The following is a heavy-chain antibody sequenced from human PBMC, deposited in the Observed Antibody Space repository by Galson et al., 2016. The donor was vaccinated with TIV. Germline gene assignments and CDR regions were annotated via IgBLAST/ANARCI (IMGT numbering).Heavy chain of an antibody. Sequence: SLRLSCAASGFTFSDYGMHWVRQAPGKGLEWVAVISYGGSDQYYAGSVKGRFTISRDNSKNTLYLQMNSLRSDDTAMYYCAKGPRLYGDYFLHYFDYWGQGTLVTVSS. D-gene: IGHD4-17*01. CDR3: AKGPRLYGDYFLHYFDY. CDR1: GFTFSDYG. CDR2: ISYGGSDQ. J-gene: IGHJ4*02. V-gene: IGHV3-30*18.